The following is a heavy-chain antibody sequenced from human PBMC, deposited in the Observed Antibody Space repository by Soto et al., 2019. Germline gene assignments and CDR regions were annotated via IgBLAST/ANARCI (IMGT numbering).Heavy chain of an antibody. CDR2: MYTSGST. V-gene: IGHV4-4*07. D-gene: IGHD2-15*01. CDR1: GGSISSFY. J-gene: IGHJ5*02. CDR3: ASSQGYCLDP. Sequence: QVQLQESGPGLVKPSETLSLTCTVSGGSISSFYCSWIRQPAGKGLEWIGRMYTSGSTNYNPSLKSRVTMSVDTSMNQFSLTLSSVTAADTAVYYCASSQGYCLDPWGQGTLVTVSS.